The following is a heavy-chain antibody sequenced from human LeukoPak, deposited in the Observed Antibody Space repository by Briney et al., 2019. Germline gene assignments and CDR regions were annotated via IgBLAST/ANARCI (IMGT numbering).Heavy chain of an antibody. D-gene: IGHD3-10*01. Sequence: SETLSLTCSVSGGSISSGSYYWSWLRQPPGKGLEWIGYIFHSGNNNYNPSLKSRVTISIDTSKNHFSLKLSSVTAADTAVYYCARAVRIRRAQPFDYWGQGTLVTVSS. CDR2: IFHSGNN. J-gene: IGHJ4*02. CDR1: GGSISSGSYY. V-gene: IGHV4-61*01. CDR3: ARAVRIRRAQPFDY.